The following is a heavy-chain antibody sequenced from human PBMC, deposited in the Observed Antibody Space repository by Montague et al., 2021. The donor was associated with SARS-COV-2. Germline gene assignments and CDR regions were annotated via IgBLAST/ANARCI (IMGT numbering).Heavy chain of an antibody. CDR1: GDSVSSNNAA. V-gene: IGHV6-1*01. CDR3: ARYSYSGTYFGLNDAFDI. CDR2: TCYRSEWNF. Sequence: CAISGDSVSSNNAAWNWIRQSPSRGLEWLGRTCYRSEWNFDYAISLRGRITINPDTSKNQFSLQLDPVTLDDTAVYYCARYSYSGTYFGLNDAFDIWGQGTLVTVSS. J-gene: IGHJ3*02. D-gene: IGHD1-26*01.